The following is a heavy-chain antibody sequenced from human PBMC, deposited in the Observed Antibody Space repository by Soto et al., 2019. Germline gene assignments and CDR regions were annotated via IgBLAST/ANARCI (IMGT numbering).Heavy chain of an antibody. CDR2: LSSDASNK. V-gene: IGHV3-30*18. Sequence: QVQLVESGGGVVQPGRSLRLSCAASGFTFSSFGMHWVRQAPGKGLEWVAVLSSDASNKYYADSVKGRFTISRDNSKNPLYLQMNSLRAEDTAVYYCAKEHSSGWYYFDYWGQGTLVTVSS. CDR1: GFTFSSFG. CDR3: AKEHSSGWYYFDY. D-gene: IGHD6-19*01. J-gene: IGHJ4*02.